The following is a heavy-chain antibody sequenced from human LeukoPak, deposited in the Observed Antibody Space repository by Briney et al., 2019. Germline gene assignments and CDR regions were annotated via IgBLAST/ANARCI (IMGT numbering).Heavy chain of an antibody. CDR3: AREYSSRWYVNYYYMDV. Sequence: SETLSLTCTVSGGSISSYYWSWIRQPAGKGLEWIGRIYTSGSTNYNPSLKSRVTMSVDTSKNQFSLKLSSVTAADTAVYYCAREYSSRWYVNYYYMDVWGKGTTVTVSS. D-gene: IGHD6-13*01. CDR2: IYTSGST. J-gene: IGHJ6*03. CDR1: GGSISSYY. V-gene: IGHV4-4*07.